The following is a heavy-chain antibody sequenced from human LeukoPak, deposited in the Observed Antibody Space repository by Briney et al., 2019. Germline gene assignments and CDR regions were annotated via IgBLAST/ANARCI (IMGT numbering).Heavy chain of an antibody. CDR3: ARRVVVVAAMRYYYYYMDV. CDR2: IIPIFGTA. J-gene: IGHJ6*03. CDR1: GGTFSSYA. D-gene: IGHD2-15*01. V-gene: IGHV1-69*05. Sequence: SVKVSCKASGGTFSSYAISWVRQAPGQGLEWMGGIIPIFGTANYAQKFQGRVTITTDESTSTAYMELSSLRSADTAVYYCARRVVVVAAMRYYYYYMDVWGKGTTVTVSS.